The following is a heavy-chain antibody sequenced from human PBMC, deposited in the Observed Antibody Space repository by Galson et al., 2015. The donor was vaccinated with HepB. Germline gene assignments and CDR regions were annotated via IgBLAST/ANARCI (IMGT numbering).Heavy chain of an antibody. V-gene: IGHV3-20*04. CDR1: GFTFDDYG. D-gene: IGHD7-27*01. J-gene: IGHJ5*02. Sequence: SLRLSCAASGFTFDDYGMSWVRQAPGKGLEWVSGINWNGGSTGYANSVKGRFTISRDNAKNSLYLQMNSLRAEDTALYYCARDKTPNWGSASWFDPWGQGTLVTVSS. CDR2: INWNGGST. CDR3: ARDKTPNWGSASWFDP.